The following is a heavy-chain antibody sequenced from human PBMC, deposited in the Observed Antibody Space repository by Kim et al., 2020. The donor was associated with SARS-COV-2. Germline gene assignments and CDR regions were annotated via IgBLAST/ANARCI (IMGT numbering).Heavy chain of an antibody. Sequence: GALRLSCEASGFPFSSYGMHWVRQAPGKGLEWVAVIWYDGIKKYYEDSVKGRFTISRDNSNNTVHLQMNSLRVEDTAMYYCARESGWYGNYYGMDVWGQGTTVTVSS. CDR3: ARESGWYGNYYGMDV. CDR1: GFPFSSYG. V-gene: IGHV3-33*01. CDR2: IWYDGIKK. J-gene: IGHJ6*02. D-gene: IGHD6-13*01.